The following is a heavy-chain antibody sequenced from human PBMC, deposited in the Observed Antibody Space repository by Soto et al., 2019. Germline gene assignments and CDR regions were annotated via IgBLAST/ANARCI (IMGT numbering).Heavy chain of an antibody. CDR1: GYTFTSYA. J-gene: IGHJ4*02. D-gene: IGHD1-26*01. CDR2: INAGNGNT. Sequence: QVPLVQSGAEVKKPGASVKVSCKASGYTFTSYAMHWVRQAPGQRLEWMGWINAGNGNTKYSQKFQGRVTITRDTSASTAYMELSSLRSEDTAVYYCARVGGSGSYPWLYYFDYWGQGTLVTVSS. CDR3: ARVGGSGSYPWLYYFDY. V-gene: IGHV1-3*01.